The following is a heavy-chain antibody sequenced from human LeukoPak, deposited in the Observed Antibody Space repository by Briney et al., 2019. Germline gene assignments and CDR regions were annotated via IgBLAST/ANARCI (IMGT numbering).Heavy chain of an antibody. CDR2: IYSTGST. V-gene: IGHV4-4*07. Sequence: SETLSLTSTVSGGSISSYYWSWIRQPAGRGLEWIGRIYSTGSTNYNPSLKSRVTMPVDTSKNQFSLRLRSVTAADTAVYYCARQIASAGTAGFDFWGQGALVTVSS. CDR3: ARQIASAGTAGFDF. CDR1: GGSISSYY. J-gene: IGHJ4*02. D-gene: IGHD6-13*01.